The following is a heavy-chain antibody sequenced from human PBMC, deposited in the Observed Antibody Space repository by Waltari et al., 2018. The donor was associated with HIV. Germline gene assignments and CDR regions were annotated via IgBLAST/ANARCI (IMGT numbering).Heavy chain of an antibody. D-gene: IGHD1-1*01. CDR3: ARDLQLERTGAFDI. CDR2: ISSSSSYT. Sequence: QVQLVESGGGLVKPGGSLRLSCAASGFTFSDYYMSWIRQAPGKGLEWVSYISSSSSYTNYADSVKGRFTISRDNAKNSLYLQMNSLRAEDTAVYYCARDLQLERTGAFDIWGQGTMVTVSS. CDR1: GFTFSDYY. J-gene: IGHJ3*02. V-gene: IGHV3-11*05.